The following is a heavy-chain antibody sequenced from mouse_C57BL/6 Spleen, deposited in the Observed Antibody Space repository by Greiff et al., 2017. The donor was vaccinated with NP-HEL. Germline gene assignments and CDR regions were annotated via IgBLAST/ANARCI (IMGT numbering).Heavy chain of an antibody. D-gene: IGHD1-1*01. V-gene: IGHV5-16*01. Sequence: EVKLMESEGGLVQPGSSMKLSCTASGFTFSDYYMAWVRQVPEKGLEWVANINYDGSSTYYLDSLKSRFIISRDNAKNILYLQMSRLKSEDTATYYCARESHYYGSQYFDVWGTGTTVTVSS. J-gene: IGHJ1*03. CDR1: GFTFSDYY. CDR3: ARESHYYGSQYFDV. CDR2: INYDGSST.